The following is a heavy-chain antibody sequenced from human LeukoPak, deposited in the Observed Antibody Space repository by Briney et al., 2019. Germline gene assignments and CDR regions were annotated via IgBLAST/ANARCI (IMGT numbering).Heavy chain of an antibody. D-gene: IGHD3-10*01. Sequence: SETLSLTCTVSGGSINYYYWMWIRQHPGKGLEWIGYIYYSGSTYYNPSLKSRVTISVDTSKNQFSLKLSSVTAADTAVYYCASDTYYYGSGSYYALGYWGQGTLVTVSS. CDR3: ASDTYYYGSGSYYALGY. CDR2: IYYSGST. CDR1: GGSINYYY. J-gene: IGHJ4*02. V-gene: IGHV4-59*06.